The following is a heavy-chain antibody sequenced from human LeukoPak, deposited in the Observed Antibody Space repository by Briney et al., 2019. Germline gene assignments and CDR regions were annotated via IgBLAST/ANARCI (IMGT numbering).Heavy chain of an antibody. D-gene: IGHD6-13*01. J-gene: IGHJ3*02. CDR1: GGSISSSSYY. Sequence: PSETLSLTCTLSGGSISSSSYYWGWIRQPPGKGLEWIGSIYYSGSTYYNPSLKSRVTISVDTSKNQFSLKLSSVTAADTAVYYCATQIAAAGLSLGGDAFDIWGQGTMVTVSS. CDR3: ATQIAAAGLSLGGDAFDI. CDR2: IYYSGST. V-gene: IGHV4-39*01.